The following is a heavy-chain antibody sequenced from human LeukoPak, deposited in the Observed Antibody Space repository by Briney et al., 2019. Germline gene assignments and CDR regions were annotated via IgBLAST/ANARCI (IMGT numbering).Heavy chain of an antibody. V-gene: IGHV1-2*02. Sequence: ASVKVSCKASGYTFTGYYMHWVRQAPGQGLEWMGWINPNSGGTNYAQKFQGRVTMTRDTSISTAYMELSRLRSDDTAVYYCATTMIVVANFDYWGQGTLVTVSS. D-gene: IGHD3-22*01. CDR1: GYTFTGYY. CDR2: INPNSGGT. J-gene: IGHJ4*02. CDR3: ATTMIVVANFDY.